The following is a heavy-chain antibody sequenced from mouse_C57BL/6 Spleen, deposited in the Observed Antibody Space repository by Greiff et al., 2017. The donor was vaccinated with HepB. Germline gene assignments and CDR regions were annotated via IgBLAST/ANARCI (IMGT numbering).Heavy chain of an antibody. CDR3: ATHYGNYVWYFDV. J-gene: IGHJ1*03. V-gene: IGHV1-31*01. D-gene: IGHD2-1*01. CDR2: IYPYNGVS. Sequence: VQLQQSEPELVKPGASVKISCKASGYSFTGYYMHWVKQSHGNILDWIGYIYPYNGVSSYNQKFKGKATLTVDKSSSTAYMELRSLTSEDSAVYYCATHYGNYVWYFDVWGTGTTVTVSS. CDR1: GYSFTGYY.